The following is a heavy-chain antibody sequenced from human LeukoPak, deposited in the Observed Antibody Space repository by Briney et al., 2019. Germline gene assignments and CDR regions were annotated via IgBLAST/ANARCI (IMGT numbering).Heavy chain of an antibody. CDR2: IRPTGTNT. D-gene: IGHD3-3*02. J-gene: IGHJ4*02. Sequence: PGGSLRLSCAASGFPFNTYAISWVRQAPGKGLEYISVIRPTGTNTYYASSVKARFTISRDDSRPTVYLQMSSLRAEDTAIYYCAKLAFYETSAPLRDISFWGQGTLVTVSS. CDR3: AKLAFYETSAPLRDISF. CDR1: GFPFNTYA. V-gene: IGHV3-23*01.